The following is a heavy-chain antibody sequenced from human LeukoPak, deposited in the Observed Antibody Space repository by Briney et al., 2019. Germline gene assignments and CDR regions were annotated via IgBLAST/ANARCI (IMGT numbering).Heavy chain of an antibody. J-gene: IGHJ1*01. D-gene: IGHD2-2*01. Sequence: SETLSLTCTVSGGSISSSRYYWGWIRQPPGKGLEWIGSIYYSGSTYYNPSLKSRVTISVDTSKNPFSLKLSSGTAADTAVYYCARRRREYQLPALEYFQHWGQGTLVTVSS. CDR3: ARRRREYQLPALEYFQH. CDR1: GGSISSSRYY. CDR2: IYYSGST. V-gene: IGHV4-39*01.